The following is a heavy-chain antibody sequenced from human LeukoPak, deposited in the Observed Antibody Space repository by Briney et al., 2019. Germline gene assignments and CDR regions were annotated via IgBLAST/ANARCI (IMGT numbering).Heavy chain of an antibody. D-gene: IGHD3-10*01. J-gene: IGHJ4*02. V-gene: IGHV1-69*05. CDR2: IIPIFGTA. CDR3: ARDVWFGERNFDY. CDR1: GGTFSSYA. Sequence: SVKVSCKASGGTFSSYAISWVRQAPGQGLEWMGGIIPIFGTANYAQKLQGRVTMTTDTSTSTAYMELRSLRSDDTAVYYCARDVWFGERNFDYWGQGTLVTVSS.